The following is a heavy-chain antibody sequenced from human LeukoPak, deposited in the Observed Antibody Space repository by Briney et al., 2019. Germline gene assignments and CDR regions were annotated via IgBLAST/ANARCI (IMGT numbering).Heavy chain of an antibody. CDR2: IKQDGSEK. D-gene: IGHD3-22*01. V-gene: IGHV3-7*01. Sequence: PGGSLRLSCAASGFTFSSYWMSWVRQAPGKGLEGVANIKQDGSEKYYVDSVKGRFTISRDNAKNSLYLQMNSLRAEDTAVYYCARDYYDSSGYYHVGYFDYWGQGTLVTVSS. CDR3: ARDYYDSSGYYHVGYFDY. CDR1: GFTFSSYW. J-gene: IGHJ4*02.